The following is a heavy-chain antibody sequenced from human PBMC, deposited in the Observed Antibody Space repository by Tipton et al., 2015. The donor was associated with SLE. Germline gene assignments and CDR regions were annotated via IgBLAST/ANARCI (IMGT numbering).Heavy chain of an antibody. V-gene: IGHV4-34*01. CDR3: ARGSPRGAMVVVITTHWFDP. Sequence: TLSLTCAVYGGSFSGYYWSWIRQPPGKGLQWIGEINHSGSTNYNPSLKSRVTISVDTSKNQFSLKLSSVTAADTAVYYCARGSPRGAMVVVITTHWFDPWCQGTLVTVSS. CDR2: INHSGST. CDR1: GGSFSGYY. J-gene: IGHJ5*02. D-gene: IGHD3-22*01.